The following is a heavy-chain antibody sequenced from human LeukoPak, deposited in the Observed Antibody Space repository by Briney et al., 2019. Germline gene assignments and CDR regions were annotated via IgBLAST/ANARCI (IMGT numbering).Heavy chain of an antibody. Sequence: SVKVSCKASGGTFSSYAISWVRQAPGQGLEWMGGIIPIFGTANYAQKFQGRVTITTDESTSTAYMELSSLRSVDTAVYYCASTMIVVVITSGSFDYWGQGTLVTVSS. CDR1: GGTFSSYA. J-gene: IGHJ4*02. CDR2: IIPIFGTA. D-gene: IGHD3-22*01. CDR3: ASTMIVVVITSGSFDY. V-gene: IGHV1-69*05.